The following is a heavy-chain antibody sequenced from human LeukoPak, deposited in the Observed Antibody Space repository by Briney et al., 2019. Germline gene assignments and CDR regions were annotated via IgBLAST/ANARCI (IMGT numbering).Heavy chain of an antibody. D-gene: IGHD3-9*01. CDR3: VTDNGRGFDWYDNWFDP. CDR2: INPSGGST. CDR1: GYTFTSYY. J-gene: IGHJ5*02. Sequence: EASVKVSCKASGYTFTSYYMRWVRQAPGQGLEWMGIINPSGGSTSYAQKFQGRVTMTRDMSTSTVCMELGSLRSEDTAVYYCVTDNGRGFDWYDNWFDPWGQGTLVTVSS. V-gene: IGHV1-46*01.